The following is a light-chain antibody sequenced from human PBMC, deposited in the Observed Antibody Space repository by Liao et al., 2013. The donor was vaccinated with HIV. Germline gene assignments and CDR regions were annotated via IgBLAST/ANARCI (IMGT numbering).Light chain of an antibody. CDR1: NIASRN. V-gene: IGLV3-9*01. J-gene: IGLJ1*01. CDR2: YDS. CDR3: QTWDIGTGV. Sequence: SYELTQPLSVSVTLGQTARITCVGNNIASRNVHWYQQKPGQAPALVIHYDSDRPSGIPERFSGSKSGNTATLTIYGAQAMDEADYYCQTWDIGTGVFGTGTKVTV.